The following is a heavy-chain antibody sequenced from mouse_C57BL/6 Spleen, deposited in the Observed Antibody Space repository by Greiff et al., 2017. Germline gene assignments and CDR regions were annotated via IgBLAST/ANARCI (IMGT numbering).Heavy chain of an antibody. J-gene: IGHJ4*01. V-gene: IGHV1-4*01. CDR3: ARFLYAMDY. CDR2: INTSSGYT. Sequence: QFQLQQSGAALARPGASVKMSCKASGYTFTSYTMHWVKKRPGQGLEWIGYINTSSGYTKYNQKFKAHATLTSDKSSTTADMQLVSLASADSAVYYCARFLYAMDYWGQGTSVTVSS. CDR1: GYTFTSYT.